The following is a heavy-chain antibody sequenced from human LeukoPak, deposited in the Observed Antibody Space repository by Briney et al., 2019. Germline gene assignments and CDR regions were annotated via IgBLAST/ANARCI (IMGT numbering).Heavy chain of an antibody. D-gene: IGHD5-18*01. CDR1: GVTFRASP. CDR3: ATAGGYSYGSRFDR. V-gene: IGHV3-30*04. J-gene: IGHJ4*02. Sequence: GGSLRLSCVGYGVTFRASPVHWVRQTPERGLEWVALISYGGSPRYYADFVKGRFTISRDDSRNTVYLQMNSLRGDDTALYFCATAGGYSYGSRFDRWGQGTLVTVYS. CDR2: ISYGGSPR.